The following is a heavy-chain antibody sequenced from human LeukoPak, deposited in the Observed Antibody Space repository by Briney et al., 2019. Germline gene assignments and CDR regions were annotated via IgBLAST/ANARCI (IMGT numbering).Heavy chain of an antibody. CDR3: ARLYYYDSSGYYPLGW. D-gene: IGHD3-22*01. Sequence: HGESLKTSCKGSGYSFTSYWIGWVRQMTGQGLEWMGIIYPGDSDTRYSPSFQGQVTISADKSISTAYLQWSSLKASDTAMYYCARLYYYDSSGYYPLGWWGQGTLVTVSS. V-gene: IGHV5-51*01. J-gene: IGHJ4*02. CDR2: IYPGDSDT. CDR1: GYSFTSYW.